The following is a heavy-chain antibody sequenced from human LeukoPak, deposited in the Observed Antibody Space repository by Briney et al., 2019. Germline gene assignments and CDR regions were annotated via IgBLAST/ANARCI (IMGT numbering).Heavy chain of an antibody. J-gene: IGHJ4*02. V-gene: IGHV3-7*01. Sequence: GGSLRLPCVASGFTFSNYWMTWVRQAPGKGLEWVTNIKQDETEKNYVDSVKGRFTISRDNAENSLYLQMNSLRAEDTAVYYCAGWDCSSNSCTSGIDYWGQGTLVTVSS. CDR2: IKQDETEK. D-gene: IGHD2-2*01. CDR3: AGWDCSSNSCTSGIDY. CDR1: GFTFSNYW.